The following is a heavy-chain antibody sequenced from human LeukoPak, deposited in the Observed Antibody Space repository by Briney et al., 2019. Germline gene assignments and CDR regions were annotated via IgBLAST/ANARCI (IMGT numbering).Heavy chain of an antibody. CDR1: GGSFSGYY. Sequence: PSETLSLTCAVSGGSFSGYYWSWIRQPPGKGLEWIGEINHSGSTNYNPSLKSRVTISVDTSKNQFSLKLSSVTAADTAVYYCARGANPVFPRFDPWGQGTLVTVPS. CDR3: ARGANPVFPRFDP. V-gene: IGHV4-34*01. D-gene: IGHD1-14*01. J-gene: IGHJ5*02. CDR2: INHSGST.